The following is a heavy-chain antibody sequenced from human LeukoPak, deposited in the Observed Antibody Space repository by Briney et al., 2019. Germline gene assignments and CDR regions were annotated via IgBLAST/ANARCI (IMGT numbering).Heavy chain of an antibody. Sequence: GGSLRLSCAASGFTFSDYAMHWVRQSPGKGLEWVAVLSYGGSRTYYADSVKGRFTISRDNSRNRVYLQMTSLATEDTANYCARDWGFDCWGQGTLVTVSS. CDR2: LSYGGSRT. CDR3: ARDWGFDC. J-gene: IGHJ4*02. V-gene: IGHV3-30*16. D-gene: IGHD7-27*01. CDR1: GFTFSDYA.